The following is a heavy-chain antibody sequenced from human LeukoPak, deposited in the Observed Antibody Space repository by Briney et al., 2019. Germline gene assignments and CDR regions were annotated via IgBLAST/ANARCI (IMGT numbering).Heavy chain of an antibody. CDR1: GFTFSNAW. D-gene: IGHD3-22*01. V-gene: IGHV3-15*01. J-gene: IGHJ4*02. CDR3: TTGGLKRPGYYYDSSGYWY. CDR2: ITSKTDGGTT. Sequence: GGSLRLSCAASGFTFSNAWMSWVRQAPGKGLEWVGRITSKTDGGTTDYAAPVKGRFTISRDDSKNTLYLQMNSLKTEDTAVYYCTTGGLKRPGYYYDSSGYWYWGQGTLVTVSS.